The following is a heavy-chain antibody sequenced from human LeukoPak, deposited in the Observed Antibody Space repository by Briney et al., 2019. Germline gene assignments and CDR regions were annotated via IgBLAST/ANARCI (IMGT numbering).Heavy chain of an antibody. Sequence: ASVKVSCKASGCTFTSYDINWVRQATGQGLEWMGWMNPNSGNTGYAQKFQGRVTITRNTSISTAYMELSSLRSEDTAVYYCARGLYGENWFDPWGQGTLVTVSS. CDR3: ARGLYGENWFDP. V-gene: IGHV1-8*03. D-gene: IGHD3-10*01. J-gene: IGHJ5*02. CDR2: MNPNSGNT. CDR1: GCTFTSYD.